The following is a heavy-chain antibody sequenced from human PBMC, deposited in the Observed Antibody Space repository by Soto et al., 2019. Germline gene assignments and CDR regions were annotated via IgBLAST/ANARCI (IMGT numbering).Heavy chain of an antibody. J-gene: IGHJ5*01. CDR3: ARDHWSILSCGGDRHSMDS. Sequence: QVQLVESGGGVVQTGMSLRLSCAASGFAFSTYAMHWVRQAPGRGLEWVAVIWHDGSNTKYADFVKGRFTVSKDDSKSTLYLQMDSLTAQDTAVYYCARDHWSILSCGGDRHSMDSWGQGTRVTVSS. D-gene: IGHD2-21*02. CDR2: IWHDGSNT. V-gene: IGHV3-33*01. CDR1: GFAFSTYA.